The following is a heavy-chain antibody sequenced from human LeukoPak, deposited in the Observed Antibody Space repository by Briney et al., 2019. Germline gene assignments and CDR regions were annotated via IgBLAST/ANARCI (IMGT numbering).Heavy chain of an antibody. J-gene: IGHJ4*02. D-gene: IGHD5-24*01. CDR3: AKLGAGGYNLAY. V-gene: IGHV3-30*18. CDR1: GFSFSTYG. CDR2: ISYDGSNK. Sequence: GSLRLSCAASGFSFSTYGMHWVRQAPGKGLEWLSVISYDGSNKYYADSVKGRFSISRDNSKNTLYLQMNSLRAEDTAVYYCAKLGAGGYNLAYWGQGTLVTVSS.